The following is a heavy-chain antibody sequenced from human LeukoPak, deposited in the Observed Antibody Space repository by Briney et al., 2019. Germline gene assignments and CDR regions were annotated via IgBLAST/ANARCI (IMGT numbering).Heavy chain of an antibody. Sequence: ASVKVSCKASGYTFTSYDINWVRQATGQGLEWMGWMNPNSGNTGYAQKFQGRVTMTRNTSISTAYMELSSLRSEDTAVHYCARDPYGSGSYRDYWGQGTLVTVSS. J-gene: IGHJ4*02. CDR2: MNPNSGNT. CDR3: ARDPYGSGSYRDY. D-gene: IGHD3-10*01. CDR1: GYTFTSYD. V-gene: IGHV1-8*01.